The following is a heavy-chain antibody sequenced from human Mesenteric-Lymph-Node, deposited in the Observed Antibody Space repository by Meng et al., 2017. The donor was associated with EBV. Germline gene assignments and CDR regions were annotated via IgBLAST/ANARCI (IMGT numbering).Heavy chain of an antibody. CDR3: ARGEVPIGFDY. V-gene: IGHV4-4*02. CDR2: IYHSGTT. D-gene: IGHD2-15*01. J-gene: IGHJ4*02. CDR1: GDSISSSNW. Sequence: QGQLQESGPGLLKPSGTLSLTCDVSGDSISSSNWWSWVRQPPGKGLEWVGEIYHSGTTNYNPSLKSRVTISVDKSKNQFSLKLASVTAADTAVYYCARGEVPIGFDYWGQGTLVTVSS.